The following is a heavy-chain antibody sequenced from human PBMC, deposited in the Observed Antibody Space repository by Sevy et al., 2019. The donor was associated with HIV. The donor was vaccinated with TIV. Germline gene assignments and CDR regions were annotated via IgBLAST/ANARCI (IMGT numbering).Heavy chain of an antibody. V-gene: IGHV4-38-2*02. CDR3: ARDAGFGYGSNYMDF. J-gene: IGHJ4*02. CDR2: LYDNAPGNT. CDR1: GYSIRSGHY. D-gene: IGHD5-12*01. Sequence: SETLSLTCTVSGYSIRSGHYWGWIRQPPGKGLEGIGSLYDNAPGNTYYNPSLRGRITMTLDTSRNQFFLKLSSLTAADTDIYYCARDAGFGYGSNYMDFWGQGTLVTVSS.